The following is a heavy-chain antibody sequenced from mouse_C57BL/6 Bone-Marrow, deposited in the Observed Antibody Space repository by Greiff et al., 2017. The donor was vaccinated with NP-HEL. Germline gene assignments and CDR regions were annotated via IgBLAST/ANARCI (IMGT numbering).Heavy chain of an antibody. CDR2: IDPNSGGT. CDR3: ARRGWLRWYFDV. J-gene: IGHJ1*03. V-gene: IGHV1-72*01. CDR1: GYTFTSYW. D-gene: IGHD2-3*01. Sequence: VKLQQPGAELVKPGASVKLSCKASGYTFTSYWMHWVKQRPGRGLEWIGRIDPNSGGTKYNEKFKSKATLTVDKPSSTAYMQLRSLTSEDSAVYYCARRGWLRWYFDVWGTGTTVTVSS.